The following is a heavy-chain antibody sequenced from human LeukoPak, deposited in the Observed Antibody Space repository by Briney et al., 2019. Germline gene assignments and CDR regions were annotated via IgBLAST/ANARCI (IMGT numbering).Heavy chain of an antibody. CDR2: ISGSGGST. CDR3: AKAGSDYVWGINWFDP. J-gene: IGHJ5*02. Sequence: GGSLRLSCAASGFTFSSYEMNWVRQAPGKGLEWVSAISGSGGSTYYADSVKGRFTISRDNSKNTLYLQMNSLRAEDTAVYYCAKAGSDYVWGINWFDPWGQGTLVTVSS. V-gene: IGHV3-23*01. D-gene: IGHD3-16*01. CDR1: GFTFSSYE.